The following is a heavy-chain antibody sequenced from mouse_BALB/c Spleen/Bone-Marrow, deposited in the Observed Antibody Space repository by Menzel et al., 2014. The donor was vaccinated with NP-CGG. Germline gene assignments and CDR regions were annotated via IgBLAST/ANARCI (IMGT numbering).Heavy chain of an antibody. V-gene: IGHV3-8*02. J-gene: IGHJ2*01. CDR3: ATYDGYYFDY. Sequence: EVQLVESGPSLVKPSQTLSLPCSVSGDSITSGYWNWIRKFPGNKLEYMGYISYSGSTYYNPSLKSRISITRDTSKNHYYLQLNSVTAEDSATYYCATYDGYYFDYWGQGTTLTVSS. D-gene: IGHD1-2*01. CDR1: GDSITSGY. CDR2: ISYSGST.